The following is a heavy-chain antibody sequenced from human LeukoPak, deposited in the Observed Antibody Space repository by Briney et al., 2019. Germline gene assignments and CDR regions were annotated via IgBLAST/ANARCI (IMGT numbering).Heavy chain of an antibody. J-gene: IGHJ4*02. CDR3: ARESYYYDSSGRTLDY. CDR2: INADTGNT. Sequence: GASGKVSCKASGYTFTKYAIHWVRQAPGQRLECMGWINADTGNTKYSQEFQGRVTITRDTSASTAYMELGSLRSEDMAVYYCARESYYYDSSGRTLDYWGQGTLVTVSS. V-gene: IGHV1-3*03. CDR1: GYTFTKYA. D-gene: IGHD3-22*01.